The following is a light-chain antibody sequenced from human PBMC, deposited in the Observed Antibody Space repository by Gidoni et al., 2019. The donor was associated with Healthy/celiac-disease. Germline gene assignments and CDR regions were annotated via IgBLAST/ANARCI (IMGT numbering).Light chain of an antibody. CDR2: DAS. CDR1: QSVSSY. V-gene: IGKV3-11*01. Sequence: ELVLTQSPATLSLSPGERATLSCRASQSVSSYLAWYQQKPGQAPRLLIYDASNRATGIPARLSGSGSGTDFTPTISSLEPEDLAVYYCQQRSNWLTFGGGTKVEIK. J-gene: IGKJ4*01. CDR3: QQRSNWLT.